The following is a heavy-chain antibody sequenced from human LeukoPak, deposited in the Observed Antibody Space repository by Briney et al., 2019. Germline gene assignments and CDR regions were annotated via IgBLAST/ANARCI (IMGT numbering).Heavy chain of an antibody. CDR1: GYTFATYG. CDR2: ISANNGKT. Sequence: ASVKVCCKASGYTFATYGFCWVRQAPGHGLEWMGWISANNGKTNFAQKFQDRVSMTTDTSTTTAYMELTSLRPDDTAVYYCAKVAGDRLDSWGQGTLVTVSS. J-gene: IGHJ4*02. CDR3: AKVAGDRLDS. V-gene: IGHV1-18*01. D-gene: IGHD6-13*01.